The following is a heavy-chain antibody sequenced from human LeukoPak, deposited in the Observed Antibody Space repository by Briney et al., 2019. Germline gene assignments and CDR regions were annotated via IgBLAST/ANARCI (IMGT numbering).Heavy chain of an antibody. CDR2: IYSGGST. CDR1: GFTVSSNY. V-gene: IGHV3-66*01. Sequence: PGGSLRLSCAASGFTVSSNYMSWVRQAPGKGLEWVSVIYSGGSTYYADSVKGRFTISRDNSKNTLYLQMNSLRAEDTAVYYCAREGYYDSRNGAFDIWGQGTMVTVSS. D-gene: IGHD3-22*01. J-gene: IGHJ3*02. CDR3: AREGYYDSRNGAFDI.